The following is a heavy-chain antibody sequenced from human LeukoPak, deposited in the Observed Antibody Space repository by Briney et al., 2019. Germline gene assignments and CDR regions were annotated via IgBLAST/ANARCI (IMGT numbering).Heavy chain of an antibody. D-gene: IGHD3-9*01. Sequence: PGGSLRLSCAASGFTFSSYGMSWVRQAPGKGLEWVSAISGSGGSTYYADSVKGRFTISRDNSKNTLYLQMNNLRAEDTAVYYCAREVTGYYPYFDYWGQGTLVTVSS. CDR3: AREVTGYYPYFDY. J-gene: IGHJ4*02. V-gene: IGHV3-23*01. CDR1: GFTFSSYG. CDR2: ISGSGGST.